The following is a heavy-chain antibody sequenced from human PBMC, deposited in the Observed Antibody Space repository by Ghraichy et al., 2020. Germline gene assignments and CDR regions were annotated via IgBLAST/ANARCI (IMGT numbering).Heavy chain of an antibody. CDR1: GGSISSGGYS. V-gene: IGHV4-30-2*01. CDR3: ARGAGRSDAFDI. J-gene: IGHJ3*02. CDR2: IYHSGST. Sequence: SETLSLTCAVSGGSISSGGYSWSWIRQPPGKGLEWIGYIYHSGSTYYNPSLKSRVTISVDRSKNQFSLKLSSVTAADTAVYYCARGAGRSDAFDIWGQGTMVTVSS.